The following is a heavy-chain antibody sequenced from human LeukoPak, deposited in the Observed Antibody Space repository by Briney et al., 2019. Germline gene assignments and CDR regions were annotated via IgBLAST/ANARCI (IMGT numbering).Heavy chain of an antibody. CDR1: GFTFSSYS. D-gene: IGHD3-10*01. CDR2: ISSSSSTI. CDR3: ARAGGSGRNWFDP. Sequence: SGGSLRLSCAASGFTFSSYSMNWVRQAPGKGLEWVSYISSSSSTIYYADSVKGRFTISRDNAKNSLYLQMNSLRAEDTAVYYCARAGGSGRNWFDPWGQGTLVTVSS. J-gene: IGHJ5*02. V-gene: IGHV3-48*01.